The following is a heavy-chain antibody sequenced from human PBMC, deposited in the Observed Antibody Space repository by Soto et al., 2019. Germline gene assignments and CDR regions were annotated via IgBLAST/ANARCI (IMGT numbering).Heavy chain of an antibody. D-gene: IGHD1-26*01. CDR3: ARDHQSGSYFSYFDY. CDR1: GGTFSSYA. J-gene: IGHJ4*02. Sequence: GASVKVSCKASGGTFSSYAISWVRQAPGQGLEWMGGIIPIFGTANYAQKFQGRVTITADESTSTAYMELSSLRSEDTAVYYCARDHQSGSYFSYFDYWGQGTLVTVSS. V-gene: IGHV1-69*13. CDR2: IIPIFGTA.